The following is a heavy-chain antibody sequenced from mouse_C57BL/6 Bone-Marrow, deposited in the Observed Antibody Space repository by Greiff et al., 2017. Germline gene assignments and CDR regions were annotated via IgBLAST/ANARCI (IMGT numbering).Heavy chain of an antibody. CDR3: TTGGSPPCIAY. V-gene: IGHV14-4*01. CDR2: IDPENGDP. D-gene: IGHD1-1*01. J-gene: IGHJ3*01. Sequence: VQLQQSGAELVRPGASVKLSCTASGFNIKDDYMHWVKQRPEQGLEWIGWIDPENGDPEYASKFQGKATITADTSSNTAYLQLSSLTSEDTAVYYCTTGGSPPCIAYWGQGTLVTVSA. CDR1: GFNIKDDY.